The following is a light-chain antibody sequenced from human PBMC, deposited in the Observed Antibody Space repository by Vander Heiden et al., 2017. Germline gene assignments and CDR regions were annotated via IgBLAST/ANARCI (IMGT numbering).Light chain of an antibody. CDR2: RNN. CDR3: AAWDDSLSGRV. Sequence: QSVLTPPPSASETPGQRVPISCAGRSSTIRTLSVFWYPQLPLPAPQLLFHRNNQRPSGVPDRFSGSKCGTSASLASSGLRPEDEADYYCAAWDDSLSGRVFGGGTKLTVL. V-gene: IGLV1-47*01. J-gene: IGLJ3*02. CDR1: SSTIRTLS.